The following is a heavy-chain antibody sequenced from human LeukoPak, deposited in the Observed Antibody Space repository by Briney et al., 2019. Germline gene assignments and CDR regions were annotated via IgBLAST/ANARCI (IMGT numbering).Heavy chain of an antibody. CDR2: NSSSSSYI. CDR3: ARDFGDYYDSSGPNRPSFDY. D-gene: IGHD3-22*01. J-gene: IGHJ4*02. V-gene: IGHV3-21*01. CDR1: GFTFSSYS. Sequence: GGSLRLSCAASGFTFSSYSMNWVRQAPGKGLEWVSSNSSSSSYIYYADSVKGRFTISRDNAKNSLYLQMNSLRAEDTAVYYCARDFGDYYDSSGPNRPSFDYWGQGTLVTVSS.